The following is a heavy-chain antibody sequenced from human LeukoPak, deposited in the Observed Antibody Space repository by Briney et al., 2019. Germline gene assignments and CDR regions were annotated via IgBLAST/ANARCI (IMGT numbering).Heavy chain of an antibody. Sequence: GGSLRLSCAASGFTVSTYEMNWVRQAPGGGLEWVSYISFSDSYKYYADSVKGRFTISRDNAKNSLCLQMNGLRAEDTAVYYCARVINYGYYYGMDVWGQGTTVTVSS. D-gene: IGHD3-16*02. CDR2: ISFSDSYK. CDR3: ARVINYGYYYGMDV. V-gene: IGHV3-48*03. CDR1: GFTVSTYE. J-gene: IGHJ6*02.